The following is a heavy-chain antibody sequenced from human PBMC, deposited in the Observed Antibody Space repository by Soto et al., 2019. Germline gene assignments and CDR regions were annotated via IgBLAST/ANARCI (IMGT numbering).Heavy chain of an antibody. CDR1: GFTFSSYW. V-gene: IGHV3-7*01. Sequence: GGSLRLSCAASGFTFSSYWMSWVRQAPGKGLEWVANIKQDGSEKYYVDSVKGRFTISRDNAKNSLYLQMNSLRAEDTDVYYCARLVPSATHYYDFWRGYYQNYYYYYMDVWGKGTTVTVSS. D-gene: IGHD3-3*01. CDR2: IKQDGSEK. CDR3: ARLVPSATHYYDFWRGYYQNYYYYYMDV. J-gene: IGHJ6*03.